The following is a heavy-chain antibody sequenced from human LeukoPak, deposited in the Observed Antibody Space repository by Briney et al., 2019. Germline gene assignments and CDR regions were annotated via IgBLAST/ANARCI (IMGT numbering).Heavy chain of an antibody. CDR1: GFTFSSYA. CDR2: ISHDGGDK. D-gene: IGHD2-15*01. CDR3: AKNGDRGAYCSGGTCYPYYYYYMDV. J-gene: IGHJ6*03. V-gene: IGHV3-30*18. Sequence: GGSLRLSCAASGFTFSSYAMHWVRQAPGKGLEWVAVISHDGGDKYYADSVKGRFTISRDNSKNTMYLQMNSLRAEDTAIYYCAKNGDRGAYCSGGTCYPYYYYYMDVWGKGTTVTISS.